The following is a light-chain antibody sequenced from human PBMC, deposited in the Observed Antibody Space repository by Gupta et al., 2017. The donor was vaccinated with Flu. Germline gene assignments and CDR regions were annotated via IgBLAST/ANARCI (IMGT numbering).Light chain of an antibody. V-gene: IGKV1-39*01. CDR1: QTIYNY. Sequence: DIQMTQSPLSLSASVGDRVTIACRSSQTIYNYVNWYQQKPGTAPKLLIYAGSDLQTDVPSRFSGSGFGTDFTLTISGRQPEDFATYYCQQGYIVPLTFGGGTRVEIK. CDR2: AGS. J-gene: IGKJ4*01. CDR3: QQGYIVPLT.